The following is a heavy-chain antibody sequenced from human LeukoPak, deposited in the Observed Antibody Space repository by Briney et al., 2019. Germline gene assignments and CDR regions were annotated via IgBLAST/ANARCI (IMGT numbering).Heavy chain of an antibody. CDR3: ARGNGYFDWLPFDY. CDR2: ISSSSSYI. Sequence: PGGSLRLSCAASGFTFSSYSMNWVRQAPGKGLEWVSSISSSSSYIYYADSVKGRFTISRDNAKNSLYLQMNSLRAEDTAVYYCARGNGYFDWLPFDYWGQGTLVTVSP. D-gene: IGHD3-9*01. CDR1: GFTFSSYS. J-gene: IGHJ4*02. V-gene: IGHV3-21*01.